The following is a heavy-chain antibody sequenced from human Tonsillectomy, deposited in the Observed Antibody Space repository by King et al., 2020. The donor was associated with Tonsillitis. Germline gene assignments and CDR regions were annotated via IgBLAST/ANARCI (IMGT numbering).Heavy chain of an antibody. J-gene: IGHJ6*02. D-gene: IGHD2-2*02. CDR3: ASSYCTSTTCYTYYYYGMDV. CDR2: VYYSGST. CDR1: GGSISSSSYY. V-gene: IGHV4-39*01. Sequence: QLQESGPGLVKPSETLSLTCTVSGGSISSSSYYWGWIRQPPGKGLEWVGSVYYSGSTFYNPSLRSRVTISVDTSKNQVSLKLSSVTAADTAVYYCASSYCTSTTCYTYYYYGMDVWGQGTTVTVSS.